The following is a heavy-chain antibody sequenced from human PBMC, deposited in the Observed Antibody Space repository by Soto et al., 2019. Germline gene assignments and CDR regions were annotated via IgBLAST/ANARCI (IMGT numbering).Heavy chain of an antibody. CDR2: IYYSGST. D-gene: IGHD6-19*01. CDR3: ARRLAVTGTLEYYFDY. CDR1: GGSISSSIYY. V-gene: IGHV4-39*01. Sequence: SETLSLTCTVSGGSISSSIYYCGWIRQPPGKGLEWIGNIYYSGSTYYNPSLQSRVTISVDTSKNQFSLRLNSVTASDTAVYYCARRLAVTGTLEYYFDYSGRGSLVTVSS. J-gene: IGHJ4*02.